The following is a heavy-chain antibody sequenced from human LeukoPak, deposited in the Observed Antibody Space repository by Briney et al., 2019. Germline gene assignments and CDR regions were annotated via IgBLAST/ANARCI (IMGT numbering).Heavy chain of an antibody. V-gene: IGHV1-69*13. Sequence: ASVKVSCTASGYTFTSYGISWVRQAPGQGLEWMGGIIPIFGTANYAQKFQGRVTITADESTSTAYMELSSLRSEDTAVYYCARWMEQWLPRGGYFDYWGQGTLVTVSS. CDR2: IIPIFGTA. CDR1: GYTFTSYG. D-gene: IGHD6-19*01. J-gene: IGHJ4*02. CDR3: ARWMEQWLPRGGYFDY.